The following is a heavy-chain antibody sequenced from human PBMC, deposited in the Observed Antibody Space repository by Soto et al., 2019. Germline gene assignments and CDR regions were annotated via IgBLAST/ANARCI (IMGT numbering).Heavy chain of an antibody. V-gene: IGHV1-24*01. J-gene: IGHJ6*02. Sequence: ASVKVSCKVSGYTLTELSMHWVRQAPGKGLEWMGGFDPEDGETIYAQKFQGRVTMTEDTSTDTAYMELSSLRSEDTAVYYCATDRNGNHYYYYGMDVWGQGTTVTVSS. CDR3: ATDRNGNHYYYYGMDV. CDR2: FDPEDGET. CDR1: GYTLTELS. D-gene: IGHD1-1*01.